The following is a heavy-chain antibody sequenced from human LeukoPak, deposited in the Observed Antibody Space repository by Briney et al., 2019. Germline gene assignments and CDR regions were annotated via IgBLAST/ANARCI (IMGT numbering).Heavy chain of an antibody. D-gene: IGHD6-13*01. V-gene: IGHV1-69*05. CDR3: ARLNPGGSWYNWFDP. Sequence: GSSVKVSCKASGGTFSSYAISWVRQAPGQGLEWMGGIIPIFGTANYAQKFQGRVTITTDESTSTAYMELSSLRSEDTAVYYCARLNPGGSWYNWFDPWGQGTLVTVSS. CDR2: IIPIFGTA. CDR1: GGTFSSYA. J-gene: IGHJ5*02.